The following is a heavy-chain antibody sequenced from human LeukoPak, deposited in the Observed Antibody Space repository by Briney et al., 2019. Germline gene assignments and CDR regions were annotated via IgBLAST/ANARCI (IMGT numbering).Heavy chain of an antibody. CDR3: AKYTERAFDI. D-gene: IGHD2-2*02. CDR2: ISPTGAGT. J-gene: IGHJ3*02. V-gene: IGHV3-23*01. CDR1: GFTFNGYA. Sequence: PGGSLRLSWAASGFTFNGYAMSWVRQAPGKGLEWVSAISPTGAGTYYADSVKGLFTISRDNSKNTLYLQMNSLRAEDTAVYYCAKYTERAFDIWGQGTMVTVSS.